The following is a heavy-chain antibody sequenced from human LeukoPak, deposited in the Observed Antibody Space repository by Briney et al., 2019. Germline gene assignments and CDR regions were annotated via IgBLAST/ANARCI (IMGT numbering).Heavy chain of an antibody. Sequence: SETLSLTCTVSGGSISSSSYYWGWIRQPPGKGLEWIGSIYYSGSTYYNPSLKSRVTISVDTSKNQFSLKLSSVTAADTAVYYCARDISQLWSPYYFDYWGQGTLVTVSS. J-gene: IGHJ4*02. CDR1: GGSISSSSYY. V-gene: IGHV4-39*07. CDR3: ARDISQLWSPYYFDY. D-gene: IGHD5-18*01. CDR2: IYYSGST.